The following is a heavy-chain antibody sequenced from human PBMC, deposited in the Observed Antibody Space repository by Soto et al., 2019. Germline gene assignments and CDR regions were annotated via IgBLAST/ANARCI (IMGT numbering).Heavy chain of an antibody. V-gene: IGHV1-18*01. CDR3: ATDTELDY. J-gene: IGHJ4*02. CDR1: VYTFNTYG. Sequence: QVQLVQSGAEVKKPGASLKVSCKASVYTFNTYGISWVRQAPGQGLEWMGWISAYNGNTNYAQKPRGRVTMTRDTSTSTAYMELRDLRSDGTAVYYCATDTELDYWGQGSLVTVSS. CDR2: ISAYNGNT.